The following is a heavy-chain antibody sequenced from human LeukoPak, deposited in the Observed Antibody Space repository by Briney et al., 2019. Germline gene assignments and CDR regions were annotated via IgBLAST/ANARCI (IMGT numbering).Heavy chain of an antibody. D-gene: IGHD2-21*01. V-gene: IGHV4-38-2*02. Sequence: PSETLSLTCAVSGYSISSGYYWGWIRQPPGKGLEWIGSIYHSGSTYYNPSLKSRVTISVDTSKNQFSLKLSPVTAADTAVYYCAREELLAYFDYWGQGTLVTVSS. CDR2: IYHSGST. CDR1: GYSISSGYY. J-gene: IGHJ4*02. CDR3: AREELLAYFDY.